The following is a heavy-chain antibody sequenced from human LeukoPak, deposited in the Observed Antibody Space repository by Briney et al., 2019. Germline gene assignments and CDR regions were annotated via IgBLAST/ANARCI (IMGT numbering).Heavy chain of an antibody. J-gene: IGHJ4*02. V-gene: IGHV3-33*08. CDR1: GFTFSSYE. Sequence: GGSLRLSCAASGFTFSSYEMNWVRQAPGKGLEWVAAIWYDGSNKYYAASVKGRFTISRDNSKNTLYLQMNSLRAEDTAVYYCARNYYDSSGYYYHDYWGQGTLVTVSS. CDR2: IWYDGSNK. CDR3: ARNYYDSSGYYYHDY. D-gene: IGHD3-22*01.